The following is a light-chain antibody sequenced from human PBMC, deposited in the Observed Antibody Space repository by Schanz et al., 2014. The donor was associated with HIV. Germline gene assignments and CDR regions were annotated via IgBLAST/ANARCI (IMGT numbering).Light chain of an antibody. J-gene: IGKJ4*01. CDR2: GAS. Sequence: EIVLTQSPGTLSLSPGERATLSCRASQSVSSSSLAWYQQKPGQAPSLLISGASSRATGIPDRFSGGGSGTDFTLTISSLEPEDFAVYYCQQRSNWPRSFGGGTKVEIK. V-gene: IGKV3D-20*02. CDR3: QQRSNWPRS. CDR1: QSVSSSS.